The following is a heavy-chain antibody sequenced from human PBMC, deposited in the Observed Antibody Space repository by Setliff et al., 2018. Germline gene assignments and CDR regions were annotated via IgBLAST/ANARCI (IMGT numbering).Heavy chain of an antibody. CDR1: GYSISSGHY. CDR2: IYTSGST. Sequence: SETLSLTCTVSGYSISSGHYWSWIRQPAGKGLEWIGRIYTSGSTNYNPSLKSRVTMSVDTSKNQFSPKLTSVTAADTAVYYCAGGRRYDYGWDFDYWGQGTLVTVSS. D-gene: IGHD4-17*01. CDR3: AGGRRYDYGWDFDY. J-gene: IGHJ4*02. V-gene: IGHV4-61*02.